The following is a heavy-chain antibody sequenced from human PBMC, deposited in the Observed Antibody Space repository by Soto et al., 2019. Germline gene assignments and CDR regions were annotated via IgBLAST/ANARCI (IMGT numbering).Heavy chain of an antibody. J-gene: IGHJ5*02. V-gene: IGHV3-23*01. CDR1: GFTFSSYS. Sequence: EVQLLESGGGLVQPGGSLRLSCAASGFTFSSYSMSWVRQAPGKGLEWVSGFRTGGDDGTTYYADSVKGRFTISRDNSKNTLYLQMNSLRAEDTAVYYCAKDLERGYSWVPWFDPWGQGTLVTVSS. CDR3: AKDLERGYSWVPWFDP. D-gene: IGHD5-18*01. CDR2: FRTGGDDGTT.